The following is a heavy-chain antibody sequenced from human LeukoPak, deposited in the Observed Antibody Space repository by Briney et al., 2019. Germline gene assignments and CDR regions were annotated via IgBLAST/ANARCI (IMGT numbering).Heavy chain of an antibody. CDR1: GFTFSDYY. D-gene: IGHD3-3*01. V-gene: IGHV3-11*05. J-gene: IGHJ4*02. CDR2: ISSSGGHT. CDR3: ARDQGYDFWSGYSAYDH. Sequence: GGSLRLSCAASGFTFSDYYMSWNRQAPGEGLEWVSYISSSGGHTTYADSVKGRFTISRDNAKNSLYLQMNSLRVEDTAVYYCARDQGYDFWSGYSAYDHWGQGTLVTVSS.